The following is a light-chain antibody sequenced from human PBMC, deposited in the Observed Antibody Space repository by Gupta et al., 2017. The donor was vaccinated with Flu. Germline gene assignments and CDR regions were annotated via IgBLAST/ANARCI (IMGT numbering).Light chain of an antibody. V-gene: IGLV2-14*01. Sequence: QSALTQPASVSGSPGQSITISCTGTSSDIGAYNLVSWYQQHPGKAPKLIIYEITNRPPGVSTRFSCSQSGNTASLTISGLQAEDEADYYCSSYTTISTGVFGTGTKVTVL. CDR3: SSYTTISTGV. J-gene: IGLJ1*01. CDR1: SSDIGAYNL. CDR2: EIT.